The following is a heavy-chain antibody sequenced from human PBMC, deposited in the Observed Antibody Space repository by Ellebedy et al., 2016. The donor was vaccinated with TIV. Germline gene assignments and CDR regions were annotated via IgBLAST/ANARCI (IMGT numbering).Heavy chain of an antibody. J-gene: IGHJ4*02. CDR2: ISKSDTT. Sequence: GESLKISCASSGFPFNSYSMNWVRQAPGKGLEWISYISKSDTTYYADSVRGRFTISRDNAKRSLYLQMNSLRLEDTAVYYCGRDAMIWIFDSWGQGTLVTVSS. D-gene: IGHD3-22*01. V-gene: IGHV3-48*01. CDR3: GRDAMIWIFDS. CDR1: GFPFNSYS.